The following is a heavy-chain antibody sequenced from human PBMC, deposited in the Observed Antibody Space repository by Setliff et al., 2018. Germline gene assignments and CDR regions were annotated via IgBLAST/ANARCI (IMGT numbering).Heavy chain of an antibody. CDR3: TRERYFDWFFEY. CDR2: IHASGSP. V-gene: IGHV4-61*02. J-gene: IGHJ4*02. D-gene: IGHD3-9*01. Sequence: SETLSLTCTVSGGSISSGTFYWTWLRQPAGKGLEWIGRIHASGSPSYNPSLESRVTISLDTSTNQFSLKLSSVTAADTAVYYCTRERYFDWFFEYWGQGTLVTVSS. CDR1: GGSISSGTFY.